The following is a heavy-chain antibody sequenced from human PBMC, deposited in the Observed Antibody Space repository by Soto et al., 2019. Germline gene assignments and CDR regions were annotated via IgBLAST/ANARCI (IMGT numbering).Heavy chain of an antibody. CDR2: MRGSGGRT. Sequence: GGSLRLSCAASGFSFGNYAMSWVRQAPGKGLEWVSGMRGSGGRTDYADSVKGRFTISRDNSKNTLYLQMNSLRAEDAAMYYCAKNHSCGPFDYWGQGTLVTVSS. CDR1: GFSFGNYA. D-gene: IGHD3-22*01. J-gene: IGHJ4*02. CDR3: AKNHSCGPFDY. V-gene: IGHV3-23*01.